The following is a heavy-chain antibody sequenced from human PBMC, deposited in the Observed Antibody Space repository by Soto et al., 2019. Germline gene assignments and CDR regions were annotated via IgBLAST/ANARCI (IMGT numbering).Heavy chain of an antibody. Sequence: QVQLQESGPGLVKPSETLSLTCTVSGGSISSYYWSWIRQPAGKGLEWIGRIYTSGSTNYNPSLKSRVTMSVDTAKNQFSLKLSSVTAADTAVYYCAREVGSTRVYSSSYFDYWGQGTLVTVSS. D-gene: IGHD6-6*01. CDR2: IYTSGST. CDR1: GGSISSYY. J-gene: IGHJ4*02. CDR3: AREVGSTRVYSSSYFDY. V-gene: IGHV4-4*07.